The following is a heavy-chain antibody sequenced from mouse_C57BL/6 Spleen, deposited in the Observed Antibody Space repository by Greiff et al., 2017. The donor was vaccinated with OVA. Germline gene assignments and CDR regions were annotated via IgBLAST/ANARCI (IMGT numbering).Heavy chain of an antibody. V-gene: IGHV1-72*01. J-gene: IGHJ3*01. CDR1: GYTFTSYW. Sequence: QVQLQQPGAELVKPGASVKLSCKASGYTFTSYWMHWVKQRPGRGLEWMGRIDPNSGGNKYNEKLKSKATMTVDKPSSAAYMQISSLTSEDSAVYYCARSGTGAWFAYWGQGTLVTVSA. D-gene: IGHD1-1*02. CDR2: IDPNSGGN. CDR3: ARSGTGAWFAY.